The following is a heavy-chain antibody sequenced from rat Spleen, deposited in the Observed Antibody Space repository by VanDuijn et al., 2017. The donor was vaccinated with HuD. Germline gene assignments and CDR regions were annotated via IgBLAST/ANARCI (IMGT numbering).Heavy chain of an antibody. CDR1: GFTFSNYY. CDR3: SRLLITTVVAPLGY. V-gene: IGHV5-25*01. J-gene: IGHJ2*01. D-gene: IGHD1-1*01. CDR2: TSTGGGNT. Sequence: EVQLVESGGGLVQPGRSMKLSCAASGFTFSNYYMAWVRQAPTKGLEWVASTSTGGGNTYYRDSVKGRFTISRDNAKSTLYLQMDSLRSEDTATYYCSRLLITTVVAPLGYWGQGVRVTVSA.